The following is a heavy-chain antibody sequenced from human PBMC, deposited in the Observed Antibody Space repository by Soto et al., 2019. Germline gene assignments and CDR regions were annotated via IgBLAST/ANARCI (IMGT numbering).Heavy chain of an antibody. D-gene: IGHD5-18*01. Sequence: SGGSLRLSCAASGFKFNMHNMNGVRQTPGKGLEWVSSITGSNDYMYYADSVKGRFTISRDNAENLLYLQMNGLRAEDTAVYYCARERLGHTYGFNFLDLWGQGTPVTVSS. CDR2: ITGSNDYM. V-gene: IGHV3-21*01. CDR3: ARERLGHTYGFNFLDL. J-gene: IGHJ5*02. CDR1: GFKFNMHN.